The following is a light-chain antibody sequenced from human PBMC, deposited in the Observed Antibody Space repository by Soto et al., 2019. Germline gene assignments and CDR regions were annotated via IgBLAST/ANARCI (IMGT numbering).Light chain of an antibody. CDR2: AAS. J-gene: IGKJ1*01. CDR3: QQSYSTPPWT. Sequence: DIQMTQSPSSLSASVGDRVTITCRASQSISSYLNWYQQKPGKAPKVLIYAASSLQSGVPSRFSGSGSGTDFTLTISSLQLEDFATYYCQQSYSTPPWTFGQGTKVEIK. CDR1: QSISSY. V-gene: IGKV1-39*01.